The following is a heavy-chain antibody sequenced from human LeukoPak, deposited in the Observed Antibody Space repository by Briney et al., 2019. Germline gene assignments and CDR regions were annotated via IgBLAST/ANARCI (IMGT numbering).Heavy chain of an antibody. CDR1: GFTVSSNY. CDR3: ARGTDYSLVAY. J-gene: IGHJ4*02. CDR2: IYSGGST. V-gene: IGHV3-53*01. Sequence: PGGSLRLSCAASGFTVSSNYMSWVRQAPGKGLEWASVIYSGGSTYYADSVKGRFTISRDNAKNSLYLQMNSLRAEDTAVYYCARGTDYSLVAYWGQGTLVTVSS. D-gene: IGHD4-11*01.